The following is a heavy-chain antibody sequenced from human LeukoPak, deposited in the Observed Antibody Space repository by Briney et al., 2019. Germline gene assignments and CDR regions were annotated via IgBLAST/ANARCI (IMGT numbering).Heavy chain of an antibody. V-gene: IGHV4-39*01. J-gene: IGHJ3*02. CDR1: GGSISSSSYY. Sequence: SETLSLTCTVSGGSISSSSYYWGWIRQPPGKGLEWIGSIYYSGSTYYNPSLKSRVTISVDTSKNQFSLKLSSVTAADTAVYYCARQWGLGSNAFDTWGQGTMVTVSS. CDR3: ARQWGLGSNAFDT. D-gene: IGHD3/OR15-3a*01. CDR2: IYYSGST.